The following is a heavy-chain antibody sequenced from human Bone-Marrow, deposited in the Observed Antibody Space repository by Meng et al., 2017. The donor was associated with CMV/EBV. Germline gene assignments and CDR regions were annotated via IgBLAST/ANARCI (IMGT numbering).Heavy chain of an antibody. D-gene: IGHD3-3*01. Sequence: SETLSLTCTVSGGSISSSSYYWGWIRQPPGKGLEWIGGIYYSGSTYYNPSLKSRVTISVDTSKNQFSLKLSSVTAADTAVYYCARGEVEPTIFGVTNLGMDVWGQGTTVTVSS. V-gene: IGHV4-39*07. J-gene: IGHJ6*02. CDR3: ARGEVEPTIFGVTNLGMDV. CDR2: IYYSGST. CDR1: GGSISSSSYY.